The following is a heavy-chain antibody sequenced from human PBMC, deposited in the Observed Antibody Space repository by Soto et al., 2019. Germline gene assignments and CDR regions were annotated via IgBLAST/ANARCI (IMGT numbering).Heavy chain of an antibody. D-gene: IGHD3-10*01. J-gene: IGHJ6*02. V-gene: IGHV4-39*01. CDR2: IYSSENT. CDR1: GGSVSSSSYS. Sequence: SETLSLTCTVSGGSVSSSSYSWGWIRQSPGKGLEWIGTIYSSENTYYNTSLMSRVTISVDTSKNEFSLKLSSVTAADTAVYYCAGQPTAGSYYDLGSYYYYYAMDVWGQGTTVT. CDR3: AGQPTAGSYYDLGSYYYYYAMDV.